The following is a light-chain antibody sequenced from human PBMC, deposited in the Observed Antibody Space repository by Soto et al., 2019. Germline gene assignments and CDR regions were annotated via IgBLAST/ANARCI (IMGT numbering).Light chain of an antibody. CDR3: QQYNSYSRT. CDR2: KAS. CDR1: QSISSW. Sequence: DIQMTQSPSTLSASVGDRVTITCGASQSISSWLAWYQQKPGKAPKLLIYKASSLESGVPSRLRGSGYGTEFTITISSLKPDDFATYYCQQYNSYSRTFGQGTKVDIK. J-gene: IGKJ1*01. V-gene: IGKV1-5*03.